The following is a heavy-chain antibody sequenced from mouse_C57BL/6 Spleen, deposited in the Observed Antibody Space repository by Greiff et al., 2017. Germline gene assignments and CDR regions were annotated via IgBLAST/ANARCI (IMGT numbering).Heavy chain of an antibody. CDR3: ARWGYGSSYDY. Sequence: QVQLQQSGAELVKPGASVKISCKASGYAFSSYWMNWVKQRPGKGLEWIGQIYPGDGDTNYNGKFKGKATLTADKSSSTAYMQLSSQTSEDSAVYFCARWGYGSSYDYWGQGTTLTVSS. D-gene: IGHD1-1*01. V-gene: IGHV1-80*01. J-gene: IGHJ2*01. CDR1: GYAFSSYW. CDR2: IYPGDGDT.